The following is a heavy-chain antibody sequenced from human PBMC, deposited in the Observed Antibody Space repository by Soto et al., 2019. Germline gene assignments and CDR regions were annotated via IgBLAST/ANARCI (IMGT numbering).Heavy chain of an antibody. Sequence: VQLVASGGGLVQPGGSLRLSCAASGFTFDDYAIHWVRQAPGKGLEWVSGISWNGAATGYVDSVKGRFSISRDNTKNTLYLQMNSLRSEDTAVYYCANLPLYGSGFDCWGQGTLVTVSS. J-gene: IGHJ4*02. CDR2: ISWNGAAT. D-gene: IGHD3-10*01. CDR1: GFTFDDYA. CDR3: ANLPLYGSGFDC. V-gene: IGHV3-9*01.